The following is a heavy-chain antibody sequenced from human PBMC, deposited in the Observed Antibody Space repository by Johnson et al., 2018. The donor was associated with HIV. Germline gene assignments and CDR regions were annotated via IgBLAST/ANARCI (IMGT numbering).Heavy chain of an antibody. J-gene: IGHJ3*01. Sequence: QVQLVESGGGVVQPGGSLRLSCAASGFTFSSYGMHWVRQAPGKGLEWVSGISWKSGNTGYADSVKGRFTISRDNAKNSLYLQMNSLGVEDTAVYYCAKDIYSVSKIRGLIAPALENHGMDVWGQGTMVTVS. V-gene: IGHV3-NL1*01. CDR1: GFTFSSYG. CDR3: AKDIYSVSKIRGLIAPALENHGMDV. CDR2: ISWKSGNT. D-gene: IGHD3-10*01.